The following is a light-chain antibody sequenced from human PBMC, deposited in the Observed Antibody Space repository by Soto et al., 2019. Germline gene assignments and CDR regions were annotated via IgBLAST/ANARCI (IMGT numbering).Light chain of an antibody. CDR2: GAS. V-gene: IGKV1-5*01. CDR1: QDISTY. Sequence: RLTQSPSSLSASVGDTVTISCRASQDISTYLAWYQQKPGKAPTLLIFGASSLHNGVPPRFAGSGSGSDFTLTINRRQPDDFATYFCQHYTRNSAPFGQGTRV. J-gene: IGKJ5*01. CDR3: QHYTRNSAP.